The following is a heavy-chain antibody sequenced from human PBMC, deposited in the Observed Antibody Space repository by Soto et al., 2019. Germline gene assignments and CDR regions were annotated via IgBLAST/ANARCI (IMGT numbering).Heavy chain of an antibody. Sequence: QVQLVQSGTEVKKPGSSVKVSCKASGGTFRNYPINWVRQAPGQGLEWMGSIFPLTDIPDYAQNFQARLTITADKATRTAYMALSSLTSDDTAMYCCARSPLLVINYFASWGQGALGTVSS. CDR2: IFPLTDIP. CDR3: ARSPLLVINYFAS. D-gene: IGHD3-10*01. V-gene: IGHV1-69*02. CDR1: GGTFRNYP. J-gene: IGHJ4*02.